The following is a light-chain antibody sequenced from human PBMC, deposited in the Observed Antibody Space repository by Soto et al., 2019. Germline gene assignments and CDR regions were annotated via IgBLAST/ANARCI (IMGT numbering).Light chain of an antibody. CDR3: SSYTRSSTLYV. CDR1: SGEVGGYNH. CDR2: EVS. V-gene: IGLV2-14*01. Sequence: QSVLTQPASVSGSPGQSITISCAGTSGEVGGYNHVAWYQQHPGKAPKLMIYEVSKRPSGVSNRFSGSKSGNTASLTISGLQAEDEADYYCSSYTRSSTLYVFGTGTKLTVL. J-gene: IGLJ1*01.